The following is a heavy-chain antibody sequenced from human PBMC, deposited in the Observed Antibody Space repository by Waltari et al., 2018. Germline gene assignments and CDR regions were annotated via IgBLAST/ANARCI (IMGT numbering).Heavy chain of an antibody. CDR2: IYYSGST. V-gene: IGHV4-39*01. CDR3: ARLTVVGATRWFDP. J-gene: IGHJ5*02. Sequence: QLHLQESGPGLVKPSETLSLTCSVSGDPISSSKYYGGWIRQPPGKGLESIGSIYYSGSTYHNPSLKSRVTMSVDTSKNEFYLKLTSVTAADTATYYCARLTVVGATRWFDPWGQGTQVTVSS. CDR1: GDPISSSKYY. D-gene: IGHD1-26*01.